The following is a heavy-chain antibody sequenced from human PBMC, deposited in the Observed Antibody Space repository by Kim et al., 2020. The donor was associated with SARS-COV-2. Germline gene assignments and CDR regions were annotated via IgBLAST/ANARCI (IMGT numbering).Heavy chain of an antibody. CDR2: IYSGGST. D-gene: IGHD3-9*01. CDR1: GFTVSSNY. J-gene: IGHJ6*02. Sequence: GGSLRLSCAASGFTVSSNYMSWVRQAPGKGLEWVSVIYSGGSTYYADSVKGRFTISRDNSKNTLYLQMNSLRAEDTAVYYCALILTGYYYYYGMDVWGQGTTVTVSS. CDR3: ALILTGYYYYYGMDV. V-gene: IGHV3-53*01.